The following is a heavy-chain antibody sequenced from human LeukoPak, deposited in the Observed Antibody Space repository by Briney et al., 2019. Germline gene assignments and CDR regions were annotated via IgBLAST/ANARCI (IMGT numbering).Heavy chain of an antibody. D-gene: IGHD3-10*02. CDR2: ISDGGRAT. J-gene: IGHJ5*02. V-gene: IGHV3-7*03. CDR3: TRENYVPDS. Sequence: PGRSLRLSCAASGYRFSPYWMSWVRQTPGKGLEWVASISDGGRATYYGDSVRGRFTISRDDARNSLFLQMNGLRADDTAVYYCTRENYVPDSWGQGTLVTVSS. CDR1: GYRFSPYW.